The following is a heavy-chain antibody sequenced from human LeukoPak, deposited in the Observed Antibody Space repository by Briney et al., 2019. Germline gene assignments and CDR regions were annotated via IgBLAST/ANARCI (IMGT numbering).Heavy chain of an antibody. V-gene: IGHV3-33*01. J-gene: IGHJ4*02. D-gene: IGHD3/OR15-3a*01. CDR2: IWYDGSNK. Sequence: GGSLRLSCAASGFTFSSYGMRWVRQAPGKGLEWVAVIWYDGSNKYYADSVKGRFTISRDNSKNTLYLQMNSLRAEDTAVYYCARSWAGYPFDYWGQGTLVTVSS. CDR3: ARSWAGYPFDY. CDR1: GFTFSSYG.